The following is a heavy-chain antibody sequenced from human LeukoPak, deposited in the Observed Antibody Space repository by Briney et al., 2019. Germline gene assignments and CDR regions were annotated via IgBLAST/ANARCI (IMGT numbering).Heavy chain of an antibody. V-gene: IGHV1-69*01. Sequence: SSVKVSCKASGGTFSSYAISWVRQAPGQGLEWMGGIIPIFGTANYAQKFQGRVTITADESTSTAYMELSSLRSEDTAVYYCATNKGQYCDYSNWFDPWGQGTLVTVSS. CDR1: GGTFSSYA. CDR3: ATNKGQYCDYSNWFDP. J-gene: IGHJ5*02. D-gene: IGHD4-17*01. CDR2: IIPIFGTA.